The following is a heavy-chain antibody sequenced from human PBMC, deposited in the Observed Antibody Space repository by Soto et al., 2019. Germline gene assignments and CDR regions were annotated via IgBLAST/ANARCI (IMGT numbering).Heavy chain of an antibody. D-gene: IGHD3-3*01. CDR1: GFTFNNYG. CDR3: ARGFPDHDFWSGYSLQTFDY. CDR2: MSSGGGAV. Sequence: GGSLRLSCAASGFTFNNYGMNWVRQAPGKGLEWVSFMSSGGGAVYHADSVKGRFTISRDNAKNSLYLRMNSLRVEDTAVYYCARGFPDHDFWSGYSLQTFDYWGQGTLVTVSS. J-gene: IGHJ4*02. V-gene: IGHV3-48*01.